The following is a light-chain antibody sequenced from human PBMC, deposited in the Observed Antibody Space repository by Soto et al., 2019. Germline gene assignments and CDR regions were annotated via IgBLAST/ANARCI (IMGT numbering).Light chain of an antibody. J-gene: IGLJ2*01. CDR3: NSYTSSSTWV. CDR2: EVN. CDR1: NSDVGGYNY. Sequence: QSALTQPASVSGSPGQSITISCTGTNSDVGGYNYVSWYQQHPGKAPKLMIYEVNNRPSGVAHRFSGSKSGNTASLMISGXXXXXXXDYXCNSYTSSSTWVFGGGTKL. V-gene: IGLV2-14*01.